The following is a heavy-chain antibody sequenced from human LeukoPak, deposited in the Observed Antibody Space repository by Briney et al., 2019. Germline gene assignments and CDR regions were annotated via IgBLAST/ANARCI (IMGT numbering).Heavy chain of an antibody. Sequence: QLGGSLRLSCAASGFTFSSYGMHWVRQAPGKGLEWVAVIWYDGSNKYYADSVKGRFTISRDNSKNTLYLQMNSLRAEDTAVYYCAREVARSTMIPWGYYFDYWGQGTLVTVSS. CDR1: GFTFSSYG. J-gene: IGHJ4*02. D-gene: IGHD3-22*01. V-gene: IGHV3-33*01. CDR2: IWYDGSNK. CDR3: AREVARSTMIPWGYYFDY.